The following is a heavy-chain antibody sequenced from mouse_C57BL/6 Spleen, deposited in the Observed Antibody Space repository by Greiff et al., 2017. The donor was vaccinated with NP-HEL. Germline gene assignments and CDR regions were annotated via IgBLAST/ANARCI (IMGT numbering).Heavy chain of an antibody. D-gene: IGHD1-1*01. CDR2: IHPNSGST. CDR3: ARYVVATDYYAMDY. V-gene: IGHV1-64*01. CDR1: GYTFTSYW. J-gene: IGHJ4*01. Sequence: VQLQQSGAELVKPGASVKLSCKASGYTFTSYWMHWVKQRPGQGLEWIGMIHPNSGSTNYNEKFKSKATLTVDKSSSTAYMQLSSLTSEDSAVYYCARYVVATDYYAMDYWGQGTSVTVSS.